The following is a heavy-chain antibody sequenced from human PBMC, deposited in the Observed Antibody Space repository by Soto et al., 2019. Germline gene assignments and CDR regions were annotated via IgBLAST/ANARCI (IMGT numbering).Heavy chain of an antibody. J-gene: IGHJ4*01. V-gene: IGHV3-33*05. Sequence: QVQLVESGGGVVQPGTSLRLSCVGSGFTFRSYVIHWVRQAPGKGLEWVALTSYDGSNNFYVDSVKGRFTISRHNSRNTGELQMDSLTFEDTALYYFARWGTTGGLDVWGHGPLVSVSS. CDR2: TSYDGSNN. CDR3: ARWGTTGGLDV. D-gene: IGHD3-16*01. CDR1: GFTFRSYV.